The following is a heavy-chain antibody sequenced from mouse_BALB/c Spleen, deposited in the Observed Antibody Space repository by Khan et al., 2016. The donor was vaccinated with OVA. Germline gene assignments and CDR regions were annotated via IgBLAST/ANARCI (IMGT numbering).Heavy chain of an antibody. CDR2: ISSGGDYT. CDR1: GFTFSSYS. J-gene: IGHJ3*01. V-gene: IGHV5-6*02. CDR3: EEHLTGSFAY. D-gene: IGHD4-1*01. Sequence: EVKLEESGGDLVKPGGSLKLSCAASGFTFSSYSMSWVRQTPDKRLEWVASISSGGDYTYYPDSVKGRFTISRDNAKNTLYLQMIDLKSEDKAMYYGEEHLTGSFAYWGQGTLVTVSA.